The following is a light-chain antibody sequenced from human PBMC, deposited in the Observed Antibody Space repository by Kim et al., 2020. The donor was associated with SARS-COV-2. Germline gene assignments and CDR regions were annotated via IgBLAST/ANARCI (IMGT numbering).Light chain of an antibody. CDR2: LNSDGSY. V-gene: IGLV4-69*01. J-gene: IGLJ2*01. Sequence: SVNLTCTMSSGDSSDAIDWHHHKPEKATPNLMMLNSDGSYSKGDGIPDRFSGSSSGAERYLTISSLQSEDEADYYWQTLGTGNVVFGGGTQLTVL. CDR3: QTLGTGNVV. CDR1: SGDSSDA.